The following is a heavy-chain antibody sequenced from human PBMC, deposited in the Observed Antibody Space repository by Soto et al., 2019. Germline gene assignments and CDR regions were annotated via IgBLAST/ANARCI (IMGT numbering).Heavy chain of an antibody. Sequence: GGSLRLSCAASGFTFSSYGMHWVRQAPGKGLEWVAVISYDGSNKYYADSVKGRFTISRDNSKNTLYLQMNSLRAEDTAVYYCAKVAEMATAPLFDYWGQGT. J-gene: IGHJ4*02. CDR2: ISYDGSNK. CDR1: GFTFSSYG. V-gene: IGHV3-30*18. D-gene: IGHD6-19*01. CDR3: AKVAEMATAPLFDY.